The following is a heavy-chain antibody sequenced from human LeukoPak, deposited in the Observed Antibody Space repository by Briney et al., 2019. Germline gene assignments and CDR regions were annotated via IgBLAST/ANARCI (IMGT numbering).Heavy chain of an antibody. V-gene: IGHV1-2*02. D-gene: IGHD2-2*01. J-gene: IGHJ5*02. Sequence: ASVKVSCKASGYTFTGYYMHWVRQAPGQGLEWMGWINPNSGGTNYAQKFQGRVTMTRDTSISTAYMELSRLRSDDTAVYYCARWGTYASTSNWFDPWGQGTLVTVCS. CDR2: INPNSGGT. CDR3: ARWGTYASTSNWFDP. CDR1: GYTFTGYY.